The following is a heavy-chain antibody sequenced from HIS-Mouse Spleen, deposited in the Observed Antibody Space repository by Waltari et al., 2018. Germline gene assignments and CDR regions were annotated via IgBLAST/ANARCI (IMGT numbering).Heavy chain of an antibody. V-gene: IGHV4-39*07. CDR2: IYYRGST. J-gene: IGHJ2*01. CDR1: GGSISSSSYY. CDR3: AREIPYSSSWYDWYFDL. Sequence: QLQLQESGPGLVKPSETLSLTCTVSGGSISSSSYYWGWLRQPPGKGLEWIGSIYYRGSTYYRPSLRSRVTISVDTSKNQFSLKLSSVTAADTAVYYCAREIPYSSSWYDWYFDLWGRGTLVTVSS. D-gene: IGHD6-13*01.